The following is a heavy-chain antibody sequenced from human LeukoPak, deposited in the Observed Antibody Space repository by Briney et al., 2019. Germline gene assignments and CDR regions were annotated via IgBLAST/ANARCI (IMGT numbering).Heavy chain of an antibody. Sequence: PGGSLRLSCAASGFTFSSYGMHWVRQAPGKGLEWVAVIWYDGSNKYYADSVKGRFTISRDNSKNTLYLQMNSLRAEDTAVYHCAREGALDYDSSGYYTPRVGYFDYWGQGTLVTVSS. CDR1: GFTFSSYG. CDR2: IWYDGSNK. J-gene: IGHJ4*02. D-gene: IGHD3-22*01. CDR3: AREGALDYDSSGYYTPRVGYFDY. V-gene: IGHV3-33*01.